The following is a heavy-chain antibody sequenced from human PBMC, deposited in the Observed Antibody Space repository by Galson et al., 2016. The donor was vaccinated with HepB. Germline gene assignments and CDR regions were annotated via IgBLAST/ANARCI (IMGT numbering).Heavy chain of an antibody. CDR3: ARATTLSYYGMDV. CDR1: GGSINSSTHY. Sequence: SETLSLTCTVSGGSINSSTHYWGWIRQPPGKGLEWIGNIFYSGSTYYNPSLKSRVLISVETSKNQVSLKVTSVTVADTAIYYCARATTLSYYGMDVWGQGTTVTVSS. CDR2: IFYSGST. D-gene: IGHD3-10*01. V-gene: IGHV4-39*07. J-gene: IGHJ6*02.